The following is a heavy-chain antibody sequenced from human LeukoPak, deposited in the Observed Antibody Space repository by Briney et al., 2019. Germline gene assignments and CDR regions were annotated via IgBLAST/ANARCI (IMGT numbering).Heavy chain of an antibody. V-gene: IGHV4-38-2*01. CDR1: GYSINSASY. J-gene: IGHJ4*02. D-gene: IGHD4-11*01. CDR3: ARRAYSDPYFDY. CDR2: ISPSGNT. Sequence: PSETLSLTFAVSGYSINSASYWGWLRQPPGKGLEWIGSISPSGNTYYNPSLKSRISISLDTSKNQFSLKLTSMTAADTAFYYCARRAYSDPYFDYWGQGTLVTVSS.